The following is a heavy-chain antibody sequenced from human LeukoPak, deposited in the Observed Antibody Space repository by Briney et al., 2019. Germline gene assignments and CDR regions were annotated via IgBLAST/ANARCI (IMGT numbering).Heavy chain of an antibody. V-gene: IGHV4-34*01. Sequence: PSETLSLTCAVYGGSFSGYYWSWIRQPPGKGLEWIGEINHSGSTNYNPSLKSRVTISVDTSKNQFPLNLSSVTAADTAVYYCARGRASYYDRNGYIYWGQGILVTVSS. CDR2: INHSGST. D-gene: IGHD3-22*01. CDR3: ARGRASYYDRNGYIY. CDR1: GGSFSGYY. J-gene: IGHJ4*02.